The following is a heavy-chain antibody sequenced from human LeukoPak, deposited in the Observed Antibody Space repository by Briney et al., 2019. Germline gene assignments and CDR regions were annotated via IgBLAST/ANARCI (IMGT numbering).Heavy chain of an antibody. J-gene: IGHJ4*02. D-gene: IGHD2-2*01. V-gene: IGHV3-74*01. Sequence: GGSLRLSCAASGFSFSRMNWVRQAPGKGLVWVAHINTDGRTTTYADSVKGRFTISRDNSKTTLYLQMNSLRAEDTAVYYCAKDVPSAYFDYWGQGTLVTVSS. CDR3: AKDVPSAYFDY. CDR2: INTDGRTT. CDR1: GFSFSR.